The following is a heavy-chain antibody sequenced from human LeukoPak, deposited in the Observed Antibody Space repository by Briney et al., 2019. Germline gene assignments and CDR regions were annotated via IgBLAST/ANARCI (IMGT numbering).Heavy chain of an antibody. CDR2: IYPGDSDT. CDR1: GYSFTSYW. CDR3: ARLPRVGATFRYYFDY. V-gene: IGHV5-51*01. D-gene: IGHD1-26*01. J-gene: IGHJ4*02. Sequence: GESLKISCKGSGYSFTSYWIGWVRQMPGKGLEWMGIIYPGDSDTRYSPSFQGQVTISADKSISTAYLQWSSLKASDTAMYYCARLPRVGATFRYYFDYWGQGTLVTVSS.